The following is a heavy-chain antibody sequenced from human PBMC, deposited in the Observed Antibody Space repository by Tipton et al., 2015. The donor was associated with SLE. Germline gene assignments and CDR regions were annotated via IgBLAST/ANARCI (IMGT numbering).Heavy chain of an antibody. CDR2: IYHSGNT. V-gene: IGHV4-38-2*02. J-gene: IGHJ4*02. D-gene: IGHD6-13*01. Sequence: TLSLTCAVSGYSISSGYYWGWIRQPPGKGLEWIGSIYHSGNTYNNPSLKSRVTISVDTSKNQFSLKLSSVTAADTAVYYCARDGSSSWYTYYFDSWGQGTLVTVSS. CDR3: ARDGSSSWYTYYFDS. CDR1: GYSISSGYY.